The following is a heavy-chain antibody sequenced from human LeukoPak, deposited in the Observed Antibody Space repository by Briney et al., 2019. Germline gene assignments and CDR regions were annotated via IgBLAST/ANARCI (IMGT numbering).Heavy chain of an antibody. D-gene: IGHD3-10*01. CDR2: IYYSGST. CDR1: GGSISSSSYY. CDR3: ARGSTYYYGSGSYYYNY. V-gene: IGHV4-39*07. Sequence: PSETLSLTCTVSGGSISSSSYYWGWIRQPPGKGLEWIGSIYYSGSTYYNPSLKSRVTILVDTSKNQFSLKLSSVTAADTAVYYCARGSTYYYGSGSYYYNYWGQGTLVTVSS. J-gene: IGHJ4*02.